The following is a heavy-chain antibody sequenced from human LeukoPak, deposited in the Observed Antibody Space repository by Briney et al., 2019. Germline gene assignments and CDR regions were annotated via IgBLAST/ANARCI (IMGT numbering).Heavy chain of an antibody. J-gene: IGHJ3*02. CDR3: ARVGYDSSGYYFPDAFDI. CDR1: GFTFSSYS. D-gene: IGHD3-22*01. Sequence: GGSVRLSCAASGFTFSSYSMNWVRQAPGKGLEWVSSISSSSSYIYYADSVNGRFTISRDNAKNSLYLQMNSLRAEDTAVYYCARVGYDSSGYYFPDAFDIWGQGTMVTVSS. V-gene: IGHV3-21*01. CDR2: ISSSSSYI.